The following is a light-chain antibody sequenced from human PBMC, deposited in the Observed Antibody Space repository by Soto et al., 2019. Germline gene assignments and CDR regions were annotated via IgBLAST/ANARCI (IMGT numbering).Light chain of an antibody. Sequence: IVLTHSPGTLSLSPGERATLSFRSSHSVSRTYLAWYQQKPGQAPRLLIFGASDRATGTPDRFSGSGSGTDFTLTISRLEPEDSAVYYCQQFDDSVTFGQGTRLEIK. CDR2: GAS. J-gene: IGKJ5*01. CDR1: HSVSRTY. V-gene: IGKV3-20*01. CDR3: QQFDDSVT.